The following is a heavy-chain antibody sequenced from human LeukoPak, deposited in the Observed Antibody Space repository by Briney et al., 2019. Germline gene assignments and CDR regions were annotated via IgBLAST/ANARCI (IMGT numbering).Heavy chain of an antibody. CDR1: GGSISTYY. J-gene: IGHJ4*02. V-gene: IGHV4-59*01. CDR3: ARSSDYYDSSGYLFSAAFDY. CDR2: IYYSGST. D-gene: IGHD3-22*01. Sequence: PSETLSLTCTVSGGSISTYYWSWIRQPPGKGLEWIGYIYYSGSTNYNPSLKSRLTISVDTSKNQFSLKLTSVTAADTAVYYCARSSDYYDSSGYLFSAAFDYWGQGTLVTVSS.